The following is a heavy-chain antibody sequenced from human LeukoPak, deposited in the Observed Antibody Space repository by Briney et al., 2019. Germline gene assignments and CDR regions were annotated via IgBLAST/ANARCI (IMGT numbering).Heavy chain of an antibody. CDR3: AKDRETYEYTFDY. D-gene: IGHD6-6*01. CDR1: GFSFSTYG. CDR2: MWYDGSKD. V-gene: IGHV3-33*06. Sequence: PGGSLRLSCAASGFSFSTYGIHWVRQAPGKGLEWVAVMWYDGSKDYYADSVKGRFTISRDTSKNTLYLQMNNLRAEDTAVHYCAKDRETYEYTFDYWGQGTLVTVSS. J-gene: IGHJ4*02.